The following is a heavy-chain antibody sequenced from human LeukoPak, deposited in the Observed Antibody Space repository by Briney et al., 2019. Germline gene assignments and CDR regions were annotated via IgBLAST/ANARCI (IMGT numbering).Heavy chain of an antibody. D-gene: IGHD1-26*01. Sequence: PGGSLRLSCAASGFTFSSYGMHWVRQAPGKGLEWVAFIRYDGSNKYYADSVKGRFTISRDNSKNTLYLQMNSLRAEDTAVYYCAKDASWGELLYYFDYWGQGTLVTVSS. CDR3: AKDASWGELLYYFDY. J-gene: IGHJ4*02. V-gene: IGHV3-30*02. CDR1: GFTFSSYG. CDR2: IRYDGSNK.